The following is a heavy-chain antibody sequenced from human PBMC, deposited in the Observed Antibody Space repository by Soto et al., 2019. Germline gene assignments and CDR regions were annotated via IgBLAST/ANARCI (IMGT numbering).Heavy chain of an antibody. D-gene: IGHD7-27*01. J-gene: IGHJ4*02. CDR3: ARDVVRSTGGDS. CDR1: GGAFSTSS. Sequence: QVQLVQSGAEVKEPGTSVKVSCKASGGAFSTSSFVWVRQGPGQGLEWMGGIIPIFGKTNVAPKFRVRITFTADESTRTAYMELSSLRSEDTAIYYCARDVVRSTGGDSWGQGTLVTVSS. V-gene: IGHV1-69*01. CDR2: IIPIFGKT.